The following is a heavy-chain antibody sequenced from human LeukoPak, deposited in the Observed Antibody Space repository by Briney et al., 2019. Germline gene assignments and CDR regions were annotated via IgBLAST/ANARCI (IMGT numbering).Heavy chain of an antibody. CDR2: INPNSGGT. Sequence: ASVKVSCKASGYTFTGYYMHRVRQAPGQGLEWMGWINPNSGGTNYAQKFQGRVTMTRDTSISTAYMELSRLRSDDTAVYYCARDRDYYDSSGYYYLWGQGTLVTVSS. CDR3: ARDRDYYDSSGYYYL. CDR1: GYTFTGYY. D-gene: IGHD3-22*01. V-gene: IGHV1-2*02. J-gene: IGHJ4*02.